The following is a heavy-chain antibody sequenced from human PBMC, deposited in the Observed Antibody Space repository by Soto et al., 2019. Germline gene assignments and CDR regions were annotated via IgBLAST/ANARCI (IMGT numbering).Heavy chain of an antibody. Sequence: GGSLRLSCAASGFTSSDYWMTWVRQAPGKGLEWVANIKQDGSEKYSVDSVKGRFTISRDNAKNSLYLQMNSLRAEDTAVYYCARTQRDCTTGACYGWSFDLWGRGTLVTVSS. J-gene: IGHJ2*01. V-gene: IGHV3-7*05. CDR2: IKQDGSEK. CDR1: GFTSSDYW. D-gene: IGHD2-8*01. CDR3: ARTQRDCTTGACYGWSFDL.